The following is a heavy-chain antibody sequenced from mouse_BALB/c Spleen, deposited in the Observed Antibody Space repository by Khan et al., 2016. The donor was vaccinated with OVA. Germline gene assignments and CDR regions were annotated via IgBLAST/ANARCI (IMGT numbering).Heavy chain of an antibody. CDR1: GYKFSNYW. Sequence: QVQLQQSGTELMKPGASVKISCKASGYKFSNYWIEWVKQRPGHGIEWIGEILPGSGSNKYNDKFKGKATFTADTSYNTAYMQINSLTSGNSAVYYCARSYYSDCAQGTLVTVSA. D-gene: IGHD2-12*01. CDR2: ILPGSGSN. V-gene: IGHV1-9*01. CDR3: ARSYYSD. J-gene: IGHJ3*01.